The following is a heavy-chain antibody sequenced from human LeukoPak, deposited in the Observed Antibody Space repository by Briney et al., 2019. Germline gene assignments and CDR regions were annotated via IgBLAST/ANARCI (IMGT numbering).Heavy chain of an antibody. D-gene: IGHD6-19*01. CDR2: ISWNSGSI. CDR1: GFTFDDYA. Sequence: AGGSLRLSCAASGFTFDDYAMHWVRQAPGKGLEWVSGISWNSGSIGYADSVKGRFTISRDNAKNSLYLQMNSLRAEDTAVYYCARDIAVAGIWDYWGQGTLVTVSS. CDR3: ARDIAVAGIWDY. V-gene: IGHV3-9*01. J-gene: IGHJ4*02.